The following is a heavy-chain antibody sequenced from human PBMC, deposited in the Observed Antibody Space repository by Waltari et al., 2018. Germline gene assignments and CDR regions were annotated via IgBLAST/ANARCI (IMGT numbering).Heavy chain of an antibody. V-gene: IGHV3-74*02. CDR1: GIPFSSYW. CDR3: AGARAHGMDV. Sequence: EVYLVESGGGLVQPGGSLILSCAASGIPFSSYWRHWVRQAPGQGLVWVSQINTDGSITGYADSVRGRFTISRDNAKSTLYLQMNSLRVEDTAAYYCAGARAHGMDVRGQGTTVTVSS. CDR2: INTDGSIT. J-gene: IGHJ6*02.